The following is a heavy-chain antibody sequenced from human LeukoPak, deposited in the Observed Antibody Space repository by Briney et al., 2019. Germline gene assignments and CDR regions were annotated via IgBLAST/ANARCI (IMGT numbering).Heavy chain of an antibody. D-gene: IGHD1-1*01. Sequence: HPGGSLRLSCAASGFTFSSYWMSWVRQAPGKGLEWVATINQDESEKYYLDSVKGRFTISRDTAKNSLYLQMYSLTAEDTALYYCARYCTFRTCSGTKFDSWGPGTLVTVSS. CDR2: INQDESEK. CDR3: ARYCTFRTCSGTKFDS. J-gene: IGHJ4*02. V-gene: IGHV3-7*03. CDR1: GFTFSSYW.